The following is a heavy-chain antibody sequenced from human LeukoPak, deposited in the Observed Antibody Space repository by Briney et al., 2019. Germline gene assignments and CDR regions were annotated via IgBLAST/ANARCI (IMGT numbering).Heavy chain of an antibody. CDR2: IRYDGSNK. CDR3: AKTMSPYYYDSSGF. V-gene: IGHV3-30*02. D-gene: IGHD3-22*01. CDR1: GFTFSSYG. J-gene: IGHJ4*02. Sequence: GGSLRLSCAASGFTFSSYGMHWVRQAPGKGLEWVAFIRYDGSNKYYADSVKGRCTISRDNSKNTRYLQMNSLRAEATAVYYCAKTMSPYYYDSSGFWGRGTLVTVSS.